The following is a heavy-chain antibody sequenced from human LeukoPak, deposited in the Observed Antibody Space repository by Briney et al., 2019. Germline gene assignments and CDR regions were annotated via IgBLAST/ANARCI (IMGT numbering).Heavy chain of an antibody. V-gene: IGHV4-59*01. J-gene: IGHJ4*02. Sequence: SETLSLTCTVSGGSISSYYWSWIRQPPGKGLEWIGYIYYSGSTNYNPSLKSRVTISVDTSKNQFSLKLSSVTAADTAVYYCAKGSSNHFASWGQGTVVTVSS. CDR1: GGSISSYY. CDR2: IYYSGST. CDR3: AKGSSNHFAS.